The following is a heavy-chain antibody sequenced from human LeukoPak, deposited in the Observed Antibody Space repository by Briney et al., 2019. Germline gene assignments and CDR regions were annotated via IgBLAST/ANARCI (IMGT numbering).Heavy chain of an antibody. D-gene: IGHD3-3*01. J-gene: IGHJ4*02. CDR1: GGSLSSSNW. V-gene: IGHV4-4*02. CDR2: IYHSGST. Sequence: SETLSLTCAVSGGSLSSSNWWSWVRQPPGKGLEWIGEIYHSGSTNYNPSLKSRVTISVDKSKNQFSLKLSSVTAADTAVYYCARVAPELRFLEWLSPPDPAIFDYWGQGTLVTVSS. CDR3: ARVAPELRFLEWLSPPDPAIFDY.